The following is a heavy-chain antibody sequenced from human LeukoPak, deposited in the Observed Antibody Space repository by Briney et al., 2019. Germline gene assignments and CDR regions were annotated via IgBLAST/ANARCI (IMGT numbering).Heavy chain of an antibody. CDR2: INHSGST. Sequence: SETLSLTCAVYGVSFSGYYWSWIRQPPGKGLEWIGEINHSGSTNYNPSLKSRVTISVDTSKNQFSLKLSSVTAADTAVYYCARGMVRGNPNWFDPWGQGTLVTVSS. CDR3: ARGMVRGNPNWFDP. D-gene: IGHD3-10*01. V-gene: IGHV4-34*01. CDR1: GVSFSGYY. J-gene: IGHJ5*02.